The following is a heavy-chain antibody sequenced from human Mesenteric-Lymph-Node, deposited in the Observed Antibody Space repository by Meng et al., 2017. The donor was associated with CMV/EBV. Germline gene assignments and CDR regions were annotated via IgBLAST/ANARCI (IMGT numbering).Heavy chain of an antibody. J-gene: IGHJ4*02. CDR1: GFTFTTYA. CDR3: AREILYYGDYALNY. Sequence: GGSLRLSCAASGFTFTTYAMSWVRQAPGKGLEWVSGIDGSGGSTHYADSVKGRFTISRDKSKNTLYLQMNSLRAEDTAVYYCAREILYYGDYALNYWGQGTLVTVSS. CDR2: IDGSGGST. D-gene: IGHD4-17*01. V-gene: IGHV3-23*01.